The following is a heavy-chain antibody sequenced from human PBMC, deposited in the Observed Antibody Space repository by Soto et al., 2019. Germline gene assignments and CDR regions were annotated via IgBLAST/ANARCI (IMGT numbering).Heavy chain of an antibody. CDR2: TYYSGST. CDR1: GGSISRYY. V-gene: IGHV4-59*01. J-gene: IGHJ5*02. D-gene: IGHD3-3*01. Sequence: PWETLSPTFTVPGGSISRYYWSWIRKPPGKGLGWIGYTYYSGSTHYNPSPKSRVTISVDTSKTQFSLKLSSVTAADTAVYYCAGEYYDFWSGYYSWFDPWGQGTLVTVSS. CDR3: AGEYYDFWSGYYSWFDP.